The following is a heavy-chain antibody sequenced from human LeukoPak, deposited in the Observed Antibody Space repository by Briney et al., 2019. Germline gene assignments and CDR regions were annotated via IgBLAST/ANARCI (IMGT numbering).Heavy chain of an antibody. V-gene: IGHV3-23*01. CDR2: VSNSGEST. CDR1: GFTFSGYT. Sequence: PGGSLRLSCAASGFTFSGYTMMWVRQAPGKGLEWVSTVSNSGESTYYADSVRGRFTISRDNSRGTLYLRMDRLTAEDTAVYYCARAPFDYWGQGTLLTVSS. CDR3: ARAPFDY. J-gene: IGHJ4*02.